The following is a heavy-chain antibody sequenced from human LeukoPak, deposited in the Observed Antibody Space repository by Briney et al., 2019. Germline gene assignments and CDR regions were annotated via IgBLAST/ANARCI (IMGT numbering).Heavy chain of an antibody. J-gene: IGHJ5*02. Sequence: SVKVSCKASGGTFSSYAISWVRQAPGQGLEWMGRIIPILGIANYAQKFQGRVTITADKSTSTAYMELSSLRSEDTAVYYCARHGSFHRANWFDPWGQGTLVTVSS. V-gene: IGHV1-69*04. CDR1: GGTFSSYA. CDR2: IIPILGIA. D-gene: IGHD1-14*01. CDR3: ARHGSFHRANWFDP.